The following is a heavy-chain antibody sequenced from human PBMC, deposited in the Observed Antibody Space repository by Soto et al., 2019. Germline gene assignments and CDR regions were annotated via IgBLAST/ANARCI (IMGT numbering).Heavy chain of an antibody. V-gene: IGHV1-69*13. J-gene: IGHJ6*02. Sequence: SVKVSCKASGGTFSSYAISWLRQAPGQGLEWMGGIIPIFGTANYAQKFQGRVTITADESTSTAYMELSSLRSEDTAVYYCARDPYSSSWSLPNYYYYYGMDVWGQGTTVTAP. CDR1: GGTFSSYA. CDR3: ARDPYSSSWSLPNYYYYYGMDV. D-gene: IGHD6-13*01. CDR2: IIPIFGTA.